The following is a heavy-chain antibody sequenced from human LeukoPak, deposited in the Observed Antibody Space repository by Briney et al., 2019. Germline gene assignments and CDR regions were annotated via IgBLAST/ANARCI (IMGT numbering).Heavy chain of an antibody. CDR2: IYYSGST. D-gene: IGHD6-13*01. CDR3: ARSITSSWYGDFQH. V-gene: IGHV4-59*01. Sequence: PSEPLSLTCTVSGGSMSGYFWSWIRQPPGKGLEWIGYIYYSGSTNYNPSLKSRVTISVDTSKNQFSLKLSSVTAADTAVYYCARSITSSWYGDFQHWGQGTLVTVSS. CDR1: GGSMSGYF. J-gene: IGHJ1*01.